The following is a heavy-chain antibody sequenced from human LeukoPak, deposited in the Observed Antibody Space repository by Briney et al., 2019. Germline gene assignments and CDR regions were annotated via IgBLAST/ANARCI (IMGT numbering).Heavy chain of an antibody. J-gene: IGHJ6*03. V-gene: IGHV3-53*01. CDR1: GFTVSSNY. CDR3: AGTISYYYYMDV. Sequence: GGSLRLSCAASGFTVSSNYMSWVRQAPGKGLEWVSVIYSGGSTYYADSVKGRFTISRDNSKNTLYLQMNSLRAEVTAVYYCAGTISYYYYMDVWGKGTTVTVSS. CDR2: IYSGGST. D-gene: IGHD3-3*01.